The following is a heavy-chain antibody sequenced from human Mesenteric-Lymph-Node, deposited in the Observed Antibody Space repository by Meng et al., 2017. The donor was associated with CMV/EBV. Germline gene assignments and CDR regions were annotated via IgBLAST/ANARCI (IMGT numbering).Heavy chain of an antibody. J-gene: IGHJ1*01. D-gene: IGHD3-10*01. V-gene: IGHV4-34*01. CDR3: ARDLGGSYQH. CDR1: GGSFSGYY. CDR2: INHSGST. Sequence: GSLRLSCAVYGGSFSGYYWGWIRQPPGKGLEWIGEINHSGSTNYNPSLKSRVTISVDTSKNQFSLKLSSVTAADTAVYYCARDLGGSYQHWGQGTLVTVSS.